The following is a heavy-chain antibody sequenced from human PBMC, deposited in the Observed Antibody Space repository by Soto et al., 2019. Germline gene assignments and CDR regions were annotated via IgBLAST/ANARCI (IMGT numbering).Heavy chain of an antibody. Sequence: SETLSLTCSVSGDSIRSSNYYWGWIRQPPGKGLEWIGSVYYSGSTYYNPSLNSRVTISVDTSRNQFSLKLSSMTAADTAVYYCARHSGVVHPGFQYWGQGTLVTVSS. CDR3: ARHSGVVHPGFQY. CDR2: VYYSGST. V-gene: IGHV4-39*01. J-gene: IGHJ1*01. D-gene: IGHD1-1*01. CDR1: GDSIRSSNYY.